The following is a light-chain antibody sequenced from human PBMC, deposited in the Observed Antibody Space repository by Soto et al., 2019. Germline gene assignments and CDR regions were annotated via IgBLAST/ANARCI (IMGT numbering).Light chain of an antibody. CDR1: SSDVGAYNY. CDR3: TSYTSTNTWV. V-gene: IGLV2-14*01. CDR2: EVS. J-gene: IGLJ3*02. Sequence: QSVLTQPASVSGSLGQSITISCTGTSSDVGAYNYVSWYQQHPGTAPKFMIYEVSNRPSGVSNRFSGSKSGNTASLTISGLQAEDEADYYCTSYTSTNTWVFGGGTKLTVL.